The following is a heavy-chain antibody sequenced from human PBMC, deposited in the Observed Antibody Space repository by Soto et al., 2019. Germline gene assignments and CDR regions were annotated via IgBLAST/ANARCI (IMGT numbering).Heavy chain of an antibody. V-gene: IGHV3-74*01. J-gene: IGHJ6*02. CDR1: AFTFSSYW. CDR3: ARSYYYYDMDV. CDR2: IKSDGSST. Sequence: GGSLRLSCAASAFTFSSYWMHWVRQAPGKGLVWVPRIKSDGSSTDYADSVQGRFTTSRDNAKNTLFLQMNSLRVEDTAVYYCARSYYYYDMDVWGQGTTVTVSS.